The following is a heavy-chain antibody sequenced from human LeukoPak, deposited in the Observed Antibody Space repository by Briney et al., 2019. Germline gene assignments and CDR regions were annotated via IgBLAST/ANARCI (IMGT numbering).Heavy chain of an antibody. Sequence: SETLSLTCSVSGGSISSSSYYWGWIRQPPGKGLEWIGSIYYSGSTYYNPSLKSRVTISVDTSKNQFSLKLSSVTAADTAVYYCARGDAVAGPNWFDPWGQGTLVTVSS. CDR2: IYYSGST. J-gene: IGHJ5*02. CDR1: GGSISSSSYY. CDR3: ARGDAVAGPNWFDP. V-gene: IGHV4-39*07. D-gene: IGHD6-19*01.